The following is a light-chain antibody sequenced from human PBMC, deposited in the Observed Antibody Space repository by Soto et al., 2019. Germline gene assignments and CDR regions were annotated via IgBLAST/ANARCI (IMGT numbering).Light chain of an antibody. Sequence: DIVMTQSPDSLAVSLGERATINCKSSQSVLYSSNNKNYLAWYQQKPGQPPKLLIYWASTRESGVPDRFSGSGSWTDFTLTISSLQAEDVAVYYCQQYYSTPLLTFGGGTKVEIK. J-gene: IGKJ4*01. CDR3: QQYYSTPLLT. V-gene: IGKV4-1*01. CDR1: QSVLYSSNNKNY. CDR2: WAS.